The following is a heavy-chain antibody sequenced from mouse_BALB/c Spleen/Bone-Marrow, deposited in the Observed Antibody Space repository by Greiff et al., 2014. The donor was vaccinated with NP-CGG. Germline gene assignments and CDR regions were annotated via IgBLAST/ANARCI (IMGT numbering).Heavy chain of an antibody. V-gene: IGHV14-3*02. J-gene: IGHJ3*01. CDR1: GFNIKDTY. Sequence: VQLQQPGAKLVKPGASVKLSCTASGFNIKDTYMHWVKQRPEQGLEWIGRIDPANGNTKYDPKFQGKATITADTSSNTAYLQLSSLTSEDAAVYYCASYYYGSSRFAYWGQGTLVTVSA. D-gene: IGHD1-1*01. CDR2: IDPANGNT. CDR3: ASYYYGSSRFAY.